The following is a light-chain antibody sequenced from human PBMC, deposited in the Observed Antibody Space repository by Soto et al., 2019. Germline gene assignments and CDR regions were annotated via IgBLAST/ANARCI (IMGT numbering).Light chain of an antibody. V-gene: IGKV3-20*01. Sequence: IEITQSPTTLSVSPRERATLSCRASQSVSSTLAWYQQKPGQAPRLLIYGASNRATGIPDRFSGSGSGTDFTLTISRLEPEDFAVYYCQQYGSSGTFGQGTKVDI. CDR1: QSVSST. J-gene: IGKJ1*01. CDR3: QQYGSSGT. CDR2: GAS.